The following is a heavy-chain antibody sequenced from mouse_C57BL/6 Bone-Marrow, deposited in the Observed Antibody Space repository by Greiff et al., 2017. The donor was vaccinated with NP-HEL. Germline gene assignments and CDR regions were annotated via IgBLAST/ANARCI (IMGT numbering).Heavy chain of an antibody. V-gene: IGHV1-81*01. CDR3: AREGNIYYGNYAMDY. Sequence: QVQLQQSGAELARPGASVKLSCKASGYTFTSYGISWVKQRTGQGLEWIGEIYPRSGNTYYNEKFKGKATLTADKSSSTAYMELRSLTSEDSAVYFCAREGNIYYGNYAMDYWGQGTSVTVSS. D-gene: IGHD2-1*01. J-gene: IGHJ4*01. CDR1: GYTFTSYG. CDR2: IYPRSGNT.